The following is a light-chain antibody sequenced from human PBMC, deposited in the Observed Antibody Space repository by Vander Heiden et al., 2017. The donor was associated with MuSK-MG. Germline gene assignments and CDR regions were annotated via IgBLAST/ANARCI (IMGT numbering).Light chain of an antibody. CDR2: GAS. CDR3: QQHNNWPPLT. CDR1: QSVSSN. V-gene: IGKV3-15*01. Sequence: EIVMTQSPATLSVSPGERATLSCRASQSVSSNLAWYQQKPGQAPRLLIYGASTRATGIPARFSRSGYGTEFTLTISIRQSEDFAVYYCQQHNNWPPLTFGGGTKVEIK. J-gene: IGKJ4*01.